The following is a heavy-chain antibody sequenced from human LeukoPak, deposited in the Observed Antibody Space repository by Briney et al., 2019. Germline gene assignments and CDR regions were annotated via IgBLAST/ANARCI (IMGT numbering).Heavy chain of an antibody. J-gene: IGHJ4*02. D-gene: IGHD6-19*01. V-gene: IGHV1-24*01. CDR3: ATVVGEQWLVRFFDY. Sequence: GASVKVSCKVSRYTLTELSMHWVRQAPGKGREWMGGFDPEDGETIYAQKFQGRVTMTEDTSTDTAYMELSSLRSEDTAVYYCATVVGEQWLVRFFDYWGQGTLVTVSS. CDR1: RYTLTELS. CDR2: FDPEDGET.